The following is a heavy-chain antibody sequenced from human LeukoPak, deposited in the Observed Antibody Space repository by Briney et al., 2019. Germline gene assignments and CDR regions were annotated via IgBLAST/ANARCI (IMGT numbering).Heavy chain of an antibody. Sequence: SETLSLTCTVSGASISSSSYYWGWIRQPPGKGLEWIGSIYYSGGTFYNPSLRSRVTISVDTSKNHFSLKLGSVTAADTAVYYCTRAPGDLLWFGDLLWGQGNLVTVSS. J-gene: IGHJ4*02. V-gene: IGHV4-39*02. CDR3: TRAPGDLLWFGDLL. D-gene: IGHD3-10*01. CDR1: GASISSSSYY. CDR2: IYYSGGT.